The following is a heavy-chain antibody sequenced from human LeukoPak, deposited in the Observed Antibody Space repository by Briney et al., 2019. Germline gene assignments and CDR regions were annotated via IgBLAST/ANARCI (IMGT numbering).Heavy chain of an antibody. CDR1: GFTFSSYW. D-gene: IGHD6-13*01. Sequence: GGSLRLSCAASGFTFSSYWMHWVRQAPGKGLVWVSRINSDGSSTSYADSVKGRFTISRDNAKNTLYLQMNSLRAEDTAVYYCAKTYSSGWYPLGYWGQGTLVTVSS. V-gene: IGHV3-74*01. CDR3: AKTYSSGWYPLGY. CDR2: INSDGSST. J-gene: IGHJ4*02.